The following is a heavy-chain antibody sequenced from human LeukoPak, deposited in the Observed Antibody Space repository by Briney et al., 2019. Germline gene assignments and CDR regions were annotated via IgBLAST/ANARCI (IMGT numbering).Heavy chain of an antibody. CDR1: GFTFSSYS. Sequence: GGSLRLSCAASGFTFSSYSMNWVRQAPGKGLEWVSSISSSSSYIYYADSVKGRFTISRDNAKNSLYLQMNSLRAEDTAVYYCARVPPYYYGSGSYYNDYWGQGTLVTVSS. D-gene: IGHD3-10*01. CDR3: ARVPPYYYGSGSYYNDY. V-gene: IGHV3-21*01. J-gene: IGHJ4*02. CDR2: ISSSSSYI.